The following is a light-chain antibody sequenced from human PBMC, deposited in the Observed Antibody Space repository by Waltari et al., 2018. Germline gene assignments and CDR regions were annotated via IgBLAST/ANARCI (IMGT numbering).Light chain of an antibody. Sequence: QSVLTQPPSVSGAPGQRVTISCTGSSSNLGAGYDVHWYQLPPGTAPKHLIYVSTKRPPGVPYLSSASKSGTAASLAITGLQAEDEADYYCQSYDSSLTAWVFGGGTRLTVL. J-gene: IGLJ3*02. CDR3: QSYDSSLTAWV. CDR2: VST. V-gene: IGLV1-40*01. CDR1: SSNLGAGYD.